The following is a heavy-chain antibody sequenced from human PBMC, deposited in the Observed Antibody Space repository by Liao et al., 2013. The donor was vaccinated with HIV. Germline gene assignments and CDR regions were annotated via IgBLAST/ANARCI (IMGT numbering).Heavy chain of an antibody. D-gene: IGHD3/OR15-3a*01. CDR1: GGSITSGDYY. CDR2: VYYSGST. Sequence: QVQLQESGPGLVKSSQTLSLTCTVSGGSITSGDYYWSWIRQPPGKGLEWIGYVYYSGSTNYNPSLKRRLSISMDTSTNQFSLKLNSVTAADTAVYYCARVDRYFFDYWAREPWSPPPQ. CDR3: ARVDRYFFDY. V-gene: IGHV4-30-4*08. J-gene: IGHJ4*02.